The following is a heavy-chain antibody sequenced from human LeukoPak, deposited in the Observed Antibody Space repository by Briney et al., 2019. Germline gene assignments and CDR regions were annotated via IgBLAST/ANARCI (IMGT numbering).Heavy chain of an antibody. Sequence: GESLRLSCAASGFTFSNHAMHWVRQAPGKGLEWVSTIDGPTFRTHYADSVMGRFTISRDNSKNTLHLQMNSLRAEDTAVYFCTTWVGAHFDFWGQGTLVTVSS. CDR2: IDGPTFRT. J-gene: IGHJ4*02. D-gene: IGHD1-26*01. CDR1: GFTFSNHA. CDR3: TTWVGAHFDF. V-gene: IGHV3-23*01.